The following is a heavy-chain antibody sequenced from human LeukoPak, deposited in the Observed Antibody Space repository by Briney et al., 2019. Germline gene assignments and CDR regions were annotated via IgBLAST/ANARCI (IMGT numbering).Heavy chain of an antibody. CDR2: IDTSGTA. V-gene: IGHV4-4*07. D-gene: IGHD1-7*01. Sequence: PSETLSLTCTVSGASISDYFWNWIRRPAGRGLEWIGRIDTSGTAKYNSSLKSRVTISVDTSKNQFSLRLSSAAAADTAIYYCARGTKKTVYHTLDYWGQGILVTVSS. CDR3: ARGTKKTVYHTLDY. CDR1: GASISDYF. J-gene: IGHJ4*02.